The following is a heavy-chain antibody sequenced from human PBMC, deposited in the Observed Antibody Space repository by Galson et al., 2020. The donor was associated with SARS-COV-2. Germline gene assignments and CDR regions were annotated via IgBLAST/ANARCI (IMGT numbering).Heavy chain of an antibody. J-gene: IGHJ4*02. CDR1: GFILSGHE. V-gene: IGHV3-48*03. D-gene: IGHD2-15*01. CDR2: FRSISSRNII. Sequence: GGSLRHSCAASGFILSGHEMNWVRQAPGKGLEWVSYFRSISSRNIIYYADPVQGRFTISRDKAKNLLYLQMNSLRPEDTGVYYCAREYSVDYGVSYVGYWGQGTLF. CDR3: AREYSVDYGVSYVGY.